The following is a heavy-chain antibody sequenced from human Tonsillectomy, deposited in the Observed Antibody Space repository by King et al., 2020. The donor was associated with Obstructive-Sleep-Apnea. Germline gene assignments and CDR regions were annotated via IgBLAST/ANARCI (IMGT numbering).Heavy chain of an antibody. CDR2: IYYTGDT. CDR1: GASMNDYY. V-gene: IGHV4-59*08. CDR3: ARRQVSGTLDY. D-gene: IGHD6-19*01. J-gene: IGHJ4*02. Sequence: VQLQESGPGLVKPAETLSLTCTVSGASMNDYYWSWIRQPPGKRLEWIGYIYYTGDTNYNPSLHSRVTLSIDTSKNQFSMKLSSVTAADTALYYCARRQVSGTLDYWGQGALVTVSS.